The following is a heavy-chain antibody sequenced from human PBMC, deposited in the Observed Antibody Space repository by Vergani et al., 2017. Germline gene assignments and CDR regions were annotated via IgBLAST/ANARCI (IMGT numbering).Heavy chain of an antibody. CDR1: GFTFRIYG. D-gene: IGHD3-22*01. CDR2: IRYDGTKR. J-gene: IGHJ1*01. Sequence: QVQLVESGGRVVQPGGSLRLSCIASGFTFRIYGMHWVRQAPGKGLEWVAFIRYDGTKRFYGDSVKGRFTISRDNSQTTVFLQMNSLRADDSAVYYCTKAGQYDSDNFHDSWGQGALVTVAS. CDR3: TKAGQYDSDNFHDS. V-gene: IGHV3-30*02.